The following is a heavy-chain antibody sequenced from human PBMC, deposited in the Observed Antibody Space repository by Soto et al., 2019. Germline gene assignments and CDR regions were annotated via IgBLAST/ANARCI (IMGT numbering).Heavy chain of an antibody. Sequence: SETLSLTCTVSGGSISSYYWSWIRQPPGKGLEWIGYIYYSGSTNYSPSLKSRVTISVDTSKNQFSLKLSSVTAADTAVYYCARDWYYYDSSGSTRVGWFDPWGQGTLVTVSS. V-gene: IGHV4-59*01. CDR2: IYYSGST. D-gene: IGHD3-22*01. CDR1: GGSISSYY. CDR3: ARDWYYYDSSGSTRVGWFDP. J-gene: IGHJ5*02.